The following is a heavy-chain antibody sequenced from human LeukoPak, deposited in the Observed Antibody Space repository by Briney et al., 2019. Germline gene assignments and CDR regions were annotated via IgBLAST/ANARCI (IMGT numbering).Heavy chain of an antibody. D-gene: IGHD4-23*01. CDR2: ISTSGST. J-gene: IGHJ5*02. Sequence: SETLSLTCTVSGGSISSYYWSWIRQPAGEGLEWIGRISTSGSTNNNPSPKSRVTMSADTSKNQFSLKLSSVTAADTAVYYCARDDYGGNSFGYNWFDPWGQGTLVTVSS. CDR3: ARDDYGGNSFGYNWFDP. CDR1: GGSISSYY. V-gene: IGHV4-4*07.